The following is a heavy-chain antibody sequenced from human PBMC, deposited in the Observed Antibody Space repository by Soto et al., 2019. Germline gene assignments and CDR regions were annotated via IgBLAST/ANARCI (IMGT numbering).Heavy chain of an antibody. Sequence: GGSLRLSCAASGFTFSSYWMSWVRQAPGKGLEWVANIKQDGSEKYYVDSVKGRFTISRDNAKNSLYLQMNSLRAEDTAVYYCARAGGIVVVPAASSHFDYWGQGTLVTVSS. D-gene: IGHD2-2*01. V-gene: IGHV3-7*01. J-gene: IGHJ4*02. CDR1: GFTFSSYW. CDR2: IKQDGSEK. CDR3: ARAGGIVVVPAASSHFDY.